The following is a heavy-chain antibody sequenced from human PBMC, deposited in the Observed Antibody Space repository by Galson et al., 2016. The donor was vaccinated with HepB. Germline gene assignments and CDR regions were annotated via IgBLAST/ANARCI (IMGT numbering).Heavy chain of an antibody. V-gene: IGHV3-23*01. CDR1: GFTFTSYA. Sequence: SLRLSCAASGFTFTSYAMSWICQAPGKGLEWVSAINGGGGFTYYADSVKGRFTISRDNSKNTVYLQMNSLRAEDTAVYYCAKYRDHSSGYYPLDYWGQGTLVAAS. CDR2: INGGGGFT. D-gene: IGHD3-22*01. CDR3: AKYRDHSSGYYPLDY. J-gene: IGHJ4*02.